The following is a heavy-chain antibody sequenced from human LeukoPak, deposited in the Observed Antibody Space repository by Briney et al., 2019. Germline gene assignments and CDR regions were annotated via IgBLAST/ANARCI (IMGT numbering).Heavy chain of an antibody. J-gene: IGHJ6*02. V-gene: IGHV4-39*01. D-gene: IGHD1-26*01. CDR1: GGSISSSSYY. CDR2: IYYSGST. Sequence: SETLSLTCTVSGGSISSSSYYWGWIRQPPGKGLEWIGSIYYSGSTYYNPSLKSRVTISVDTSKNQFSLKLSSVTAADTAVYYCARGPGATDLYYYYYGMDVWGQGTTVTVSS. CDR3: ARGPGATDLYYYYYGMDV.